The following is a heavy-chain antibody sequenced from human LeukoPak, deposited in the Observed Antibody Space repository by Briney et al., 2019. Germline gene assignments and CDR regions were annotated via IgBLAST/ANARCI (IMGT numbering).Heavy chain of an antibody. Sequence: GGSLRLSCAASGFTFSSYAMHWVRQAPGKGLEWVAVISYDGSNKYYADSVKGRFTISRDNSKNTLYLQLNSLRAEDTAVYYCARGIQCSSTSCYAGSTFDYWGQGTLVADSS. CDR2: ISYDGSNK. CDR3: ARGIQCSSTSCYAGSTFDY. J-gene: IGHJ4*02. V-gene: IGHV3-30-3*01. CDR1: GFTFSSYA. D-gene: IGHD2-2*01.